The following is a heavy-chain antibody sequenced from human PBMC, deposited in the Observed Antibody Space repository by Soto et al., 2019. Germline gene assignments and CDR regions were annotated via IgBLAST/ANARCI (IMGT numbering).Heavy chain of an antibody. CDR1: GFTFSNYA. V-gene: IGHV3-30-3*01. CDR3: ARAGCDGGTCYTLVGLRYGMDV. Sequence: QVQLVESGGGVVQPGRSLRLSCAASGFTFSNYAMYWVRQAPGKGLEWVAVISYDGNNKYYADSVKGRFTISRDNSKNTLYLQTNSLRAEGTAVYYCARAGCDGGTCYTLVGLRYGMDVWGQGTTVTVSS. CDR2: ISYDGNNK. J-gene: IGHJ6*02. D-gene: IGHD2-15*01.